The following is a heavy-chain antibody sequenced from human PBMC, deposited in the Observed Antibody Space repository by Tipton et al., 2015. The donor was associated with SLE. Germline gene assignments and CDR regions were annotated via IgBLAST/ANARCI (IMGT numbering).Heavy chain of an antibody. V-gene: IGHV3-21*01. CDR1: GFTFSSYG. CDR3: ARSGGGGATLVSYYYYGMDV. CDR2: ISGSDGYI. Sequence: SLRFSCTASGFTFSSYGMGWVRQAPGKGLEWVSSISGSDGYIYYADSVKGRFTISRDNAKNSLYLQMHSLRPEDTAVYYCARSGGGGATLVSYYYYGMDVWGQGTTVTVSS. J-gene: IGHJ6*02. D-gene: IGHD1-26*01.